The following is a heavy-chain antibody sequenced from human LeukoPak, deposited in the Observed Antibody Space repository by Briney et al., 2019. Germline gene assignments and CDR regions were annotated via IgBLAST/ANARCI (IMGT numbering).Heavy chain of an antibody. D-gene: IGHD3-10*01. CDR2: IYHSGRD. CDR3: ARHGSGTYFVS. V-gene: IGHV4-4*02. J-gene: IGHJ5*02. CDR1: GGAISNSNW. Sequence: SGTLSLTCAVSGGAISNSNWWSWVRQPPGKGLEWIGEIYHSGRDNYNPSLKSRVTISIDKSNNQFSLKLSSVTAADTAVYYCARHGSGTYFVSWGQGTLVTVSS.